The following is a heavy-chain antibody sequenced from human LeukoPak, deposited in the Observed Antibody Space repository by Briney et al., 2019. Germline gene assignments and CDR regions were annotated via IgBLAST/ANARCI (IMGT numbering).Heavy chain of an antibody. CDR3: ARDPRLYCSSNTCYPNWFDP. V-gene: IGHV4-30-2*01. J-gene: IGHJ5*02. CDR2: IYDRGPA. D-gene: IGHD2-2*01. CDR1: GYAIISGGFS. Sequence: PSQTLSLTCTVSGYAIISGGFSWNWIRQPPGKGLEWIGCIYDRGPAHYNPSLKSRFTISVDRPKNQFFLNVTSLTAADTAVYYCARDPRLYCSSNTCYPNWFDPWGQGTLVTVSS.